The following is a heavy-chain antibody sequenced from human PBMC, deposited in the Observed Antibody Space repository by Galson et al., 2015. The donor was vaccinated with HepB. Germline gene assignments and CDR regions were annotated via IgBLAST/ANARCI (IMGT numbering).Heavy chain of an antibody. CDR1: GFTFSSYA. J-gene: IGHJ4*02. Sequence: SLRLSCAASGFTFSSYATSWVRQAPGKGLEWVSAISGSGGSTYYADSVKGRFTISRDNSKNTLYLQMNSLRAEDTAVYYCAKDTTPFRYSSGWPNYWGQGTLVTVSS. CDR3: AKDTTPFRYSSGWPNY. D-gene: IGHD6-19*01. V-gene: IGHV3-23*01. CDR2: ISGSGGST.